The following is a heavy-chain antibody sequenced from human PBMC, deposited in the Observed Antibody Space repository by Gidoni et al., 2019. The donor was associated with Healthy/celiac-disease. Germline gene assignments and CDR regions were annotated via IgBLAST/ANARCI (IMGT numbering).Heavy chain of an antibody. V-gene: IGHV3-7*01. J-gene: IGHJ4*02. CDR1: GATFSSYW. Sequence: EVQLVESGGGWVQPGGSLRLSCAASGATFSSYWMSWVRPAPGKGLEWVANIKQDGSEKSYVDSVQGRFTISRDNSKNSLYLQMNSLRAEDTAVYYCARPKIPFCRGGSCYLGYWGQGTLVTVSS. D-gene: IGHD2-15*01. CDR2: IKQDGSEK. CDR3: ARPKIPFCRGGSCYLGY.